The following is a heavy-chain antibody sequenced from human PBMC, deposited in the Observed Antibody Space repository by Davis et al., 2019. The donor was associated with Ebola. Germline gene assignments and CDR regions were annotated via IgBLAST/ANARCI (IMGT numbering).Heavy chain of an antibody. V-gene: IGHV3-74*03. J-gene: IGHJ4*02. CDR2: INPDGSST. D-gene: IGHD5-24*01. CDR3: ARDPVRGDGYSFDY. Sequence: GESLKISCAASGFTFSGSWMHWVRQTSGKGLVWVSGINPDGSSTKYADSVKGRFTISRDNAKNTLYLQMSGLRAEDTAVYYCARDPVRGDGYSFDYWGQGALVTVSS. CDR1: GFTFSGSW.